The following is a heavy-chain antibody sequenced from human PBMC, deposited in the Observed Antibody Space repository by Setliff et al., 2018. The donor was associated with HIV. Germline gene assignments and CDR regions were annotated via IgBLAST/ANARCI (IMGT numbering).Heavy chain of an antibody. D-gene: IGHD2-21*01. J-gene: IGHJ4*01. CDR2: INPETGDP. Sequence: ASVKVSCKTSGYRFIGHYLHWVRLAPGQGPEWVGWINPETGDPNYAQKFRGGVLMTRDTSITTAFLHVAKLTSDDTAIYYCATGIPSDLDYWGQGTLVIVSS. CDR1: GYRFIGHY. V-gene: IGHV1-2*02. CDR3: ATGIPSDLDY.